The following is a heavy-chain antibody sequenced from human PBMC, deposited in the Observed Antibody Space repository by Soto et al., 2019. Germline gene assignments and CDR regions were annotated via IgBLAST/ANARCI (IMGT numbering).Heavy chain of an antibody. J-gene: IGHJ4*02. D-gene: IGHD6-19*01. Sequence: QVQLQESGPGLVRPSETLSLTCTVSSDSISSYYWIWIRQSPGKGLEWIGYTDYSGNTNYNPSLKSRVTIPGDTSKTQFSLRLSSVTAADTAVYYCARAVGDPLYYLDYWGQGTLVTVSA. V-gene: IGHV4-59*08. CDR3: ARAVGDPLYYLDY. CDR2: TDYSGNT. CDR1: SDSISSYY.